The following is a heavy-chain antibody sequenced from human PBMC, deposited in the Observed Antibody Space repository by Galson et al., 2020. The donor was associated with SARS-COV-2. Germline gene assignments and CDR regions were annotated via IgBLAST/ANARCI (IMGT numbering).Heavy chain of an antibody. CDR1: GLNFHSYG. CDR2: ISYDGSQK. J-gene: IGHJ6*02. CDR3: AKDRYHQSTVPTGDMDV. Sequence: GGSLRLSCVARGLNFHSYGFNWVRLAPGKGLEWVAVISYDGSQKNYADAVKGHVTVSRDYARDTVYLQMNNLRLEDTAFYYCAKDRYHQSTVPTGDMDVWGHGPTVIVSS. V-gene: IGHV3-30*18. D-gene: IGHD3-16*02.